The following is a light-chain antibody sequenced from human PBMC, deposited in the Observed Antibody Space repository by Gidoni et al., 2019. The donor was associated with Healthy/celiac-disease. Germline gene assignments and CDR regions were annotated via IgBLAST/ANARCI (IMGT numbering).Light chain of an antibody. J-gene: IGKJ2*01. V-gene: IGKV3-20*01. Sequence: EIVLTQSPGTLSLSPGERATLSCRASQSVSSSYLAWYQQKPGQAPRLLIYGASSRATGIPDRFSGSGSGTDFTLTISRLEPEDFAVYYCQQYGSSPVYTFXXXTKLEIK. CDR1: QSVSSSY. CDR3: QQYGSSPVYT. CDR2: GAS.